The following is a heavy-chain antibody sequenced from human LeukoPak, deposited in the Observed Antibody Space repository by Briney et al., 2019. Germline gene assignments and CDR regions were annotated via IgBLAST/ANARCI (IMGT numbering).Heavy chain of an antibody. CDR3: ARVIAAAGPFDY. J-gene: IGHJ4*02. CDR1: GGSISSYY. Sequence: SETLSLTCTVSGGSISSYYWSWIRQPPGKGLEWIGYIYYSGSTNYNLSLKSRVTISVDTSKNQFSLKLSSVTAADTAVYYCARVIAAAGPFDYWGQGTLVTVSS. V-gene: IGHV4-59*01. CDR2: IYYSGST. D-gene: IGHD6-13*01.